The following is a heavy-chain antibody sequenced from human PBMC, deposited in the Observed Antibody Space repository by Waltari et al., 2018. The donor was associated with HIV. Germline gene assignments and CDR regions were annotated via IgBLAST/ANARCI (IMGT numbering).Heavy chain of an antibody. D-gene: IGHD5-18*01. CDR1: GFTFSSYW. J-gene: IGHJ4*02. CDR2: IKQDRREN. Sequence: EVQLVESGGGLVQPGGSLRLSCAASGFTFSSYWMSWVCQAPGKALEGGASIKQDRRENYYVVSVKSRFTVSRDNAKNSLYLQINILRAEDTTVYYCAIDLGYNYGYVSDYWGKGTLVTVSS. CDR3: AIDLGYNYGYVSDY. V-gene: IGHV3-7*01.